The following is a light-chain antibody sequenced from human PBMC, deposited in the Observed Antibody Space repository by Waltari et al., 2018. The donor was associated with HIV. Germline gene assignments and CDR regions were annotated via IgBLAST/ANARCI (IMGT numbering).Light chain of an antibody. V-gene: IGLV2-14*01. CDR3: SSYTTSSTLV. J-gene: IGLJ2*01. CDR2: EVT. Sequence: QSALTQPASVSGSPGQSITISCTGTSSDVGGYNYVSWYQPHPGKAPKLMIYEVTNRPSGVSNRFSGSKSANTASLTISGLQAEDEADYYCSSYTTSSTLVFGGGTKVTVL. CDR1: SSDVGGYNY.